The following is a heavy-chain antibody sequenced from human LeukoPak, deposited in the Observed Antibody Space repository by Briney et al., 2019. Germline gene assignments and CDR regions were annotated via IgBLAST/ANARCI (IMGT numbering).Heavy chain of an antibody. J-gene: IGHJ4*02. CDR3: TRTTGQRCFDC. D-gene: IGHD4-11*01. V-gene: IGHV3-74*01. CDR1: GFTFSSYW. CDR2: ISSGDGTNI. Sequence: GGSLRLSCAASGFTFSSYWMHWVRQAPGKGPVWISHISSGDGTNIGYADSVKGRFTISGDNAKNTLYLQMNSLEVEDTAVYYCTRTTGQRCFDCWGQGTQVTVSS.